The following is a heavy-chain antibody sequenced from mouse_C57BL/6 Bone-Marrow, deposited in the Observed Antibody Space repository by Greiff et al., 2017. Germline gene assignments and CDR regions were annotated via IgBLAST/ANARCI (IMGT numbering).Heavy chain of an antibody. CDR1: GYTFTTYP. Sequence: VQLQQSGAELVRPGASVKVSCKASGYTFTTYPIEWVKQNPGQGLEWIGMFNPESGDTKYNEKFKGKATLTVEKSSSTAYLELSRLTSDDSAVNYYASSYDETMDYWGQGTSVTVSS. D-gene: IGHD2-12*01. V-gene: IGHV1-47*01. CDR3: ASSYDETMDY. CDR2: FNPESGDT. J-gene: IGHJ4*01.